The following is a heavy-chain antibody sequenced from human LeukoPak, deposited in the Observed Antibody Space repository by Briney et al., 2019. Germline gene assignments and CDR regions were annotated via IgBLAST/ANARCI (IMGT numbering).Heavy chain of an antibody. Sequence: PSETLSLTCAVSGYSISSGYYWGWIRQPPGKGLEWIWSIYHSGSSYYNPSLKSRVTISIDTSKNHFSLKLSSVTAADTAVYYCARWGSSSRYFDYWGQGTLVTVSS. CDR1: GYSISSGYY. J-gene: IGHJ4*02. CDR3: ARWGSSSRYFDY. V-gene: IGHV4-38-2*01. CDR2: IYHSGSS. D-gene: IGHD6-6*01.